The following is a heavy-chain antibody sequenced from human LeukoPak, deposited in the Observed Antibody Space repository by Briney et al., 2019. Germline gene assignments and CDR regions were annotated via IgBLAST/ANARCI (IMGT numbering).Heavy chain of an antibody. V-gene: IGHV4-30-4*08. Sequence: SQTLSLTCTVSGGSIGSGDYYWSWIRQPPGKGLEWIGYIYYSGSTYYNPSLKSRVTISVDTSKNQFSLKLSSVTAADTPVYYCAGNLVAASSIDYWGQGTLVTVSS. CDR2: IYYSGST. CDR1: GGSIGSGDYY. CDR3: AGNLVAASSIDY. J-gene: IGHJ4*02. D-gene: IGHD5-12*01.